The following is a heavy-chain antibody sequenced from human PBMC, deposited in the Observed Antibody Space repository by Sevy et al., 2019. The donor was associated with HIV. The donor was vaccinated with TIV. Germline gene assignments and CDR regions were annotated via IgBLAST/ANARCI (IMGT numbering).Heavy chain of an antibody. CDR1: GFIFSNYN. Sequence: GGSLRLSCAASGFIFSNYNMNWVRQAPGKGLEWVSSISSSSSYIYYADSVKGRLTISRDNAKNSLYLQMNSLGAEDTAVYYCAGENYYDSEGYRFDYWGQGTLVTVSS. D-gene: IGHD3-22*01. CDR3: AGENYYDSEGYRFDY. J-gene: IGHJ4*02. CDR2: ISSSSSYI. V-gene: IGHV3-21*01.